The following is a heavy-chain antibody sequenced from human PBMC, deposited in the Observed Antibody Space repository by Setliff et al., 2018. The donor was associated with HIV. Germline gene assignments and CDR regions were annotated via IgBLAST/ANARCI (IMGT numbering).Heavy chain of an antibody. D-gene: IGHD5-12*01. Sequence: TLSLTCAVYGGSFSEYYWSWIRQSPGKGLEWIGEINHSGSTHYNPPLKSRATISVDTSKNQFSLRLNSVTAADTAAYYCARGATLLPGYSDRWEYFYMDVWGKGTTVTVSS. CDR1: GGSFSEYY. V-gene: IGHV4-34*01. CDR2: INHSGST. J-gene: IGHJ6*03. CDR3: ARGATLLPGYSDRWEYFYMDV.